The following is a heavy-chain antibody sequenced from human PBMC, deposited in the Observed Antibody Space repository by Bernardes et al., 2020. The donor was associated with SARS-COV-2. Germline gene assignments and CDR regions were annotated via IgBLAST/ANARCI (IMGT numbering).Heavy chain of an antibody. J-gene: IGHJ6*02. CDR1: GFTFGDYY. CDR3: ATNYDIWSGPLGVDV. CDR2: ISSSGAYM. V-gene: IGHV3-11*06. D-gene: IGHD3-3*01. Sequence: GGSLRLSCTASGFTFGDYYMSWIRQAPGKGLEWISYISSSGAYMDYADSVKGRFTISRDNARDSLYLQMNSLRADDTAVYYCATNYDIWSGPLGVDVWGQGTTVSVSS.